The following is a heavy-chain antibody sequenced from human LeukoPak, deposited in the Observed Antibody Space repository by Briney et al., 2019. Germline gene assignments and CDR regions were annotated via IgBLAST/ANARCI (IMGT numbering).Heavy chain of an antibody. D-gene: IGHD5-24*01. CDR3: ARVVEMATIAEFDY. CDR2: INHSGST. CDR1: GGSFSGYY. V-gene: IGHV4-34*01. Sequence: SETLSLTCAVYGGSFSGYYWSWIRQPPGKGLEWIGEINHSGSTNYNPSLKSRVTISVDTSKNQFSLKLGSVTAADTAVYYCARVVEMATIAEFDYWGQGTLVTVSS. J-gene: IGHJ4*02.